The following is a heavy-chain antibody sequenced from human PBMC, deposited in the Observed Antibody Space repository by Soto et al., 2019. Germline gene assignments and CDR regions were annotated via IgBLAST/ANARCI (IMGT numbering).Heavy chain of an antibody. V-gene: IGHV4-39*01. Sequence: SETLSLTCTVSGVSISSSSYYWGWIRQPPGKGLEWIGSIYYSGSTYYNPSLKSRVTISVDTSKNQFSLKLSSVTAADTAAYYCARKNGRYYDFWSGYQGGWFDPWGQGTLVTVSS. J-gene: IGHJ5*02. D-gene: IGHD3-3*01. CDR3: ARKNGRYYDFWSGYQGGWFDP. CDR2: IYYSGST. CDR1: GVSISSSSYY.